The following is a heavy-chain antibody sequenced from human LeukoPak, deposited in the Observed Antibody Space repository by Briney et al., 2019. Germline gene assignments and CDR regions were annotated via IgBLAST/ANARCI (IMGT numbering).Heavy chain of an antibody. Sequence: SETLSLTCTVSGGSISSGGYYWSWIRQHPGKALEWIGYIYYSGSTYYNPSLKSRVTISVDTSKNQFSLKLSSVTAADTAVYYCARAEGCYYDSSGYCGFDYWGQGTLVTVSS. CDR1: GGSISSGGYY. J-gene: IGHJ4*02. V-gene: IGHV4-31*03. CDR2: IYYSGST. CDR3: ARAEGCYYDSSGYCGFDY. D-gene: IGHD3-22*01.